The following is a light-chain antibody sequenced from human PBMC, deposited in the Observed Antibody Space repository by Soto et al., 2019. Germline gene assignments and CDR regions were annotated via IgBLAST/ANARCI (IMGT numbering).Light chain of an antibody. V-gene: IGKV3-20*01. CDR1: HSVDTSN. CDR2: GAS. CDR3: QQYGSSWWA. Sequence: EVELTQSPATLSLSPGQRATLSCRASHSVDTSNVAWYQQRPGQAPRVLIYGASNRAAGTPARFSGSGAGTDFILIISSREPEDAAVYHCQQYGSSWWAFGHGTKVEI. J-gene: IGKJ1*01.